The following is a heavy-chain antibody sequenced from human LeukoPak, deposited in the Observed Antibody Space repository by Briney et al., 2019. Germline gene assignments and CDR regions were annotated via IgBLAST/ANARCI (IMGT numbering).Heavy chain of an antibody. V-gene: IGHV3-23*01. D-gene: IGHD5-12*01. CDR1: GFTFSSHA. CDR3: AKDSRGSGGMFQH. Sequence: GGSLRLPCAASGFTFSSHAMSWVRQAPGKGPEWVAGLRYNGESTYYADSVKGRFTISRDNSKNTLYLQMNSLRAEDTAVYYCAKDSRGSGGMFQHWGQGTLVTVSS. CDR2: LRYNGEST. J-gene: IGHJ1*01.